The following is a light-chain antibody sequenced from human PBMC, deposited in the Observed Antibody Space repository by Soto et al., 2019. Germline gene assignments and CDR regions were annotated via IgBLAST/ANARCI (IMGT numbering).Light chain of an antibody. CDR2: GAS. Sequence: EIVMTQSPAILSVSPGEGATLSCRASQTVSNNLAWYQQRPGQAPRLLIYGASTRATGIPGRFSGSGSGTEFTLTISSLQFEDFAVYHGQQYNNWLWTFGQGTKLEIK. J-gene: IGKJ1*01. CDR3: QQYNNWLWT. V-gene: IGKV3-15*01. CDR1: QTVSNN.